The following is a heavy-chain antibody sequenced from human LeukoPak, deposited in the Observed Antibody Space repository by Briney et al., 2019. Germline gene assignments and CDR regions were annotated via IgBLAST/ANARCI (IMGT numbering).Heavy chain of an antibody. CDR1: GGSVSTGSYY. Sequence: SETLSLTCSVSGGSVSTGSYYWSWIRQPPGKGLEWIGYIYYSGSTNSNPSLKSRVTISVDTSKNQFSLKLSSVTAADTAVYYCARDLGGVATYYGMDVWGKGTTVTVSP. CDR2: IYYSGST. D-gene: IGHD5-12*01. V-gene: IGHV4-61*01. J-gene: IGHJ6*04. CDR3: ARDLGGVATYYGMDV.